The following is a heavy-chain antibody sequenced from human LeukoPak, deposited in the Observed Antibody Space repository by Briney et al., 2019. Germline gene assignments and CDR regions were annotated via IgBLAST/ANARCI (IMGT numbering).Heavy chain of an antibody. CDR1: GGSISSSSYY. CDR2: IYYSGST. CDR3: ARDRGDSSGYWFDY. V-gene: IGHV4-39*07. D-gene: IGHD3-22*01. J-gene: IGHJ4*02. Sequence: PSETLSLTCTVSGGSISSSSYYWGWIRQPPGKGLEWIGSIYYSGSTYYNPSLKSRVTISVDTSKNQFSLKLSSVTAADTAVYYCARDRGDSSGYWFDYWGQGTLVTVSS.